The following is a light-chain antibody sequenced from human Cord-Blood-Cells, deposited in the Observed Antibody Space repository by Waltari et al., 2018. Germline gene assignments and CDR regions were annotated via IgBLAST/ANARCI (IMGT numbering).Light chain of an antibody. V-gene: IGKV3-11*01. CDR1: QSVNSY. CDR2: DAS. CDR3: QQRSNWLT. Sequence: ELVLTKSPATPSLSPGERATLSCRASQSVNSYLAWYQQKPGQAPRLLIYDASNRATGIPARFSGSGSGTDFTLTISSLEPEDFAVYYCQQRSNWLTFGGGTKVEIK. J-gene: IGKJ4*01.